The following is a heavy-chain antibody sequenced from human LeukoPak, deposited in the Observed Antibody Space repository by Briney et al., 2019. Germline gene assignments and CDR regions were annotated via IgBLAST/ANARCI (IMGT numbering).Heavy chain of an antibody. CDR1: GGTFSSYA. J-gene: IGHJ4*02. V-gene: IGHV1-69*13. D-gene: IGHD3-3*01. CDR3: ASWEGRLRFPAYYFDY. Sequence: ASVKVSCKASGGTFSSYAISWVRQAPGQGLEWMGGIIPIFGTANYAQKFQGRVTITADESTSTAYMELSSLRSEDTAVYYCASWEGRLRFPAYYFDYWGQGTLVTVSS. CDR2: IIPIFGTA.